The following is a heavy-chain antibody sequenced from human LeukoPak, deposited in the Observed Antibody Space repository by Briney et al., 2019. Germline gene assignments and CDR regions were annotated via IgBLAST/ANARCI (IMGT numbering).Heavy chain of an antibody. CDR3: ARYHRQGPPTDAFDI. D-gene: IGHD1-14*01. CDR2: IYHSGST. V-gene: IGHV4-38-2*02. Sequence: PSETLSLTCTVSGYSISSGYYWGWIRQPPGKGLEWIGSIYHSGSTYYNPSLKSRVTISVDTSKNQFSLKLSSVTAADTAVYYYARYHRQGPPTDAFDIWGQGTMVTVSS. CDR1: GYSISSGYY. J-gene: IGHJ3*02.